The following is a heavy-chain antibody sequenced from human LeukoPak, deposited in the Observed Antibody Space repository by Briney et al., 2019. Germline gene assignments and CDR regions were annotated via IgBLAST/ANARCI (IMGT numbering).Heavy chain of an antibody. J-gene: IGHJ6*02. CDR3: ARRPYSDTSGRLSDV. CDR1: GFTLRSYS. V-gene: IGHV3-23*01. Sequence: GGSLRLSCAASGFTLRSYSMSWVRQAPGKGLEWVSAISGGGDNTYYADSVKGRFTISSDNSRNTLYLQMNSLRDEDTAVYFCARRPYSDTSGRLSDVWGQGTTVTVSS. CDR2: ISGGGDNT. D-gene: IGHD3-22*01.